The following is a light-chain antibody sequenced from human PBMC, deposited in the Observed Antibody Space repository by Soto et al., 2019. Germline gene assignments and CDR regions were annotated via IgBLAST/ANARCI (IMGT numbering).Light chain of an antibody. J-gene: IGKJ1*01. CDR1: DNIVHW. CDR3: QHYNSFSRT. Sequence: DIQMTPSPATLSASIRDRVAITCRASDNIVHWVAWYQQKPGKAPKLLIYKAANLADEVPSRFAGSGSGTDFTLTITRLQPDDFATYYCQHYNSFSRTFGQGTKVDIK. V-gene: IGKV1-5*03. CDR2: KAA.